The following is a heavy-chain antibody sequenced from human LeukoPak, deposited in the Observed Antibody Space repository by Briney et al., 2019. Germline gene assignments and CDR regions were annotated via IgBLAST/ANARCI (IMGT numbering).Heavy chain of an antibody. CDR3: SAKFGELLTYYYYGMDV. Sequence: GGSLRLSCAASGFTFSSYAMSWVRQAPGKGLEWVSAISGSGGSTYYADSVKGRFTISRDNSKNTLYLQMNSLRAEDTAVYYCSAKFGELLTYYYYGMDVWGQGTTVTVSS. CDR1: GFTFSSYA. CDR2: ISGSGGST. J-gene: IGHJ6*02. V-gene: IGHV3-23*01. D-gene: IGHD3-10*02.